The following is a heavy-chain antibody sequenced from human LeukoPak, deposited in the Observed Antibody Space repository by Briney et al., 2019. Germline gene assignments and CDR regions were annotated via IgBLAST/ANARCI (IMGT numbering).Heavy chain of an antibody. J-gene: IGHJ4*02. CDR2: IYYSGNT. CDR3: VRLVGGDIDY. V-gene: IGHV4-39*01. D-gene: IGHD5-12*01. Sequence: SETLSLTCAVSGGSISSSNYYWGWIRQPPGQGLEWIGSIYYSGNTYYNPSLKSRVTISVDTSKNQFSLQLNSVTPEDTAVYYCVRLVGGDIDYWGQGTLVTVSS. CDR1: GGSISSSNYY.